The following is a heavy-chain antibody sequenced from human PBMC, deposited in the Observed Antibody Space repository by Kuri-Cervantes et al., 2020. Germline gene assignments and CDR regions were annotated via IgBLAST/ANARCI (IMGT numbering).Heavy chain of an antibody. J-gene: IGHJ4*02. CDR3: AKGEGEYYDSSGYYTLDY. CDR1: ACPFNTYV. CDR2: E. Sequence: GESLKISCAASACPFNTYVLGWVRHPPGKGLVEQYADSGKGRFTISRDNSKNTLYLQMNSLRAEDTAVYYCAKGEGEYYDSSGYYTLDYWGQGTLVTVSS. D-gene: IGHD3-22*01. V-gene: IGHV3-23*05.